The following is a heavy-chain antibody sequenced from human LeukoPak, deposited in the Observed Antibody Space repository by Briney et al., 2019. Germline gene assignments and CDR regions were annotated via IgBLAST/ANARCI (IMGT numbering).Heavy chain of an antibody. CDR1: GFTFSSYW. D-gene: IGHD3-10*01. Sequence: GGSLRLSCAASGFTFSSYWMSWVRQAPGKGLEWVADIQENGGEEYYIDSVKGRFTISRDNAKNSLYLQMNSLRVEDTAVYYCARDRRYGSGNYFHYWYFDLWGRGTQVTVSS. V-gene: IGHV3-7*04. J-gene: IGHJ2*01. CDR2: IQENGGEE. CDR3: ARDRRYGSGNYFHYWYFDL.